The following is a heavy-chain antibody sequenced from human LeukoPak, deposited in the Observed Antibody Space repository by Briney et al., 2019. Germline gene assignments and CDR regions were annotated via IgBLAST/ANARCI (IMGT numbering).Heavy chain of an antibody. J-gene: IGHJ4*02. CDR3: ARRGYYDSSGYWMPFDY. CDR1: GGSISSYY. CDR2: IYYSGST. V-gene: IGHV4-59*01. D-gene: IGHD3-22*01. Sequence: SETLSLTCTVSGGSISSYYWSWIRQPPGKGLEWIGYIYYSGSTNYNPSLKSRVTISVDTSKNQFSLKLSSVTAADTAVYYCARRGYYDSSGYWMPFDYWGQGTLVTVSS.